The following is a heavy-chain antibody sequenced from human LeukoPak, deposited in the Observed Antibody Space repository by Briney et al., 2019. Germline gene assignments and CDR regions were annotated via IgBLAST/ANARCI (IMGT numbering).Heavy chain of an antibody. V-gene: IGHV4-59*08. CDR1: GGSISSYY. Sequence: KPSETLSLTCTVSGGSISSYYWSWIRQPPGKGLEWIGYIYSSGSTDYNPSLKSRVTISIDTSKNQFSLRLSSVTAADTAVYYCASGQVVAAVGFDYWGQGTLVTVSS. CDR2: IYSSGST. J-gene: IGHJ4*02. D-gene: IGHD2-15*01. CDR3: ASGQVVAAVGFDY.